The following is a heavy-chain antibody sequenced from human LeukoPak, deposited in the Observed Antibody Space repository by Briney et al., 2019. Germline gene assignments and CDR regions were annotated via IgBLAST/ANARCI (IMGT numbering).Heavy chain of an antibody. Sequence: PGGSLRLSCAASGFTFSSYAMSWVRQAPGKGLEWVSAISGSGGSTYYADSVKGRFTISRDNSKNTLYLQMNSLRAEDTAVYYCAKLITIFGVVIIPGDYYYMDVWGKGTTVTVSS. D-gene: IGHD3-3*01. CDR2: ISGSGGST. V-gene: IGHV3-23*01. CDR3: AKLITIFGVVIIPGDYYYMDV. CDR1: GFTFSSYA. J-gene: IGHJ6*03.